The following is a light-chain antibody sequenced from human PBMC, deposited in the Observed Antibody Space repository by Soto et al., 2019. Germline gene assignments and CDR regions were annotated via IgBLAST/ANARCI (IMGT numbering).Light chain of an antibody. CDR1: QSVSLH. J-gene: IGKJ4*01. CDR2: DAS. CDR3: QQRRDWPLT. V-gene: IGKV3-11*01. Sequence: EIVLTQSPANLSLSPGERAILSCRASQSVSLHLAWYQHKPGQAPRLLIYDASNRATGVPARFSGSGSGADFTLTISSLEPEDVAIYYCQQRRDWPLTFGGGTKVDIK.